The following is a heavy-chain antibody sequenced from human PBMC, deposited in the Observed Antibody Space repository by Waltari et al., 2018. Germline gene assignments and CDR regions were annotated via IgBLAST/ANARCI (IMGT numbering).Heavy chain of an antibody. CDR1: GGSISSSSYY. Sequence: QLQLQESGPGLVKPSETLSLTCTVSGGSISSSSYYWGWIRQPPGKGLEWIGSIYYRGSTYYTPSLKSRVTISVDTSKNQFSLKLSSVTAADTAVYYCARDKAGYDWYFDLWGRGTLVTVSS. V-gene: IGHV4-39*07. D-gene: IGHD5-12*01. CDR3: ARDKAGYDWYFDL. CDR2: IYYRGST. J-gene: IGHJ2*01.